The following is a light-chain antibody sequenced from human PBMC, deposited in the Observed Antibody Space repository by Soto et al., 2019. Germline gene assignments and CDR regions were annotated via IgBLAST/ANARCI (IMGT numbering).Light chain of an antibody. CDR1: SSNIGSNP. CDR3: AAWDDSLYGVI. J-gene: IGLJ2*01. CDR2: SNN. Sequence: QSVLTQPPSASGTPGQRVTISCSGSSSNIGSNPVDWYQQLPGTAPKLLIYSNNQRPSGVPDRFSGSKSGTSASLAISGLQSEDEADYYCAAWDDSLYGVIFGGGTKVTVL. V-gene: IGLV1-44*01.